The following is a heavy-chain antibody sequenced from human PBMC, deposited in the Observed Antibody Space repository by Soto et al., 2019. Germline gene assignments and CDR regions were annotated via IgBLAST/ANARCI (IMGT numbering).Heavy chain of an antibody. CDR3: AREFAP. CDR1: GGSVSSGSYY. Sequence: QVQLQESGPGLVKPSETLSLTCTVSGGSVSSGSYYWTWIRQPPGRGLEWIGHIYYSGSTNYNPSLKSRVTISLDTSKNQFSLKLSSVTAADTAVYYCAREFAPWGQGTLVTVSS. V-gene: IGHV4-61*01. J-gene: IGHJ5*02. CDR2: IYYSGST.